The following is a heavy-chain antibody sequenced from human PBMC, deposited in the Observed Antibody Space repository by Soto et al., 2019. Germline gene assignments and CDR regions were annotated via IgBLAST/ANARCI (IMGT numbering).Heavy chain of an antibody. D-gene: IGHD3-10*01. Sequence: QVQLVQSGAEVKRPGSSVKVSCKASGDTFSFYSINWVRQAPGLGLEWMGRVNPILSMSNYAQRFQGRVTMPADKSTSTDYMELSGLRSEDTAMYYCATSYGSGYRAFDYWGQGALVTVSS. CDR3: ATSYGSGYRAFDY. J-gene: IGHJ4*02. CDR1: GDTFSFYS. CDR2: VNPILSMS. V-gene: IGHV1-69*04.